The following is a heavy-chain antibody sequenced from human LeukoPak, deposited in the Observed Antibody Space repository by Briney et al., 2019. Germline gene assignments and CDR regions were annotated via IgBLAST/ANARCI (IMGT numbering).Heavy chain of an antibody. J-gene: IGHJ4*02. CDR3: ARDGGGVSAPGGY. D-gene: IGHD3-16*01. CDR2: ISAYNGNR. Sequence: ASVKVSCKASGYTFTNYGISWVRQAPGQGLEWMGCISAYNGNRDYAQNPQGRVTMTTDTLTNTAYMELRSLRSEDTAVYYCARDGGGVSAPGGYWGQGTLVTVSS. CDR1: GYTFTNYG. V-gene: IGHV1-18*01.